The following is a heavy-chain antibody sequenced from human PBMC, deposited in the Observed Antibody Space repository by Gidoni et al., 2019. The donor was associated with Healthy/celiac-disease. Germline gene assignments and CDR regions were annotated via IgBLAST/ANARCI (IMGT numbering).Heavy chain of an antibody. Sequence: EVQLVESGGGLVQPGGFLRLSCAASGFTFSSYDRHWVRQATGEGLEWVSAIGTAVDPNYPGSVKGQFTISRERAKYTLYLQMNSLRAGDATVYDCARSPTGARPSNWYFDLWGRGTLVTVSS. J-gene: IGHJ2*01. D-gene: IGHD4-17*01. CDR1: GFTFSSYD. V-gene: IGHV3-13*05. CDR3: ARSPTGARPSNWYFDL. CDR2: IGTAVDP.